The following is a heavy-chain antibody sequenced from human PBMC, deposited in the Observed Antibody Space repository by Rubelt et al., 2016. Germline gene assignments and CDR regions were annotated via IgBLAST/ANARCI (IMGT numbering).Heavy chain of an antibody. J-gene: IGHJ6*03. CDR2: IYYSGST. CDR1: GGSISSGGYY. CDR3: ARAYSNTYYHYMDV. D-gene: IGHD4-11*01. Sequence: QVQLQESGPGLVKPSETLSLTCTVSGGSISSGGYYWSWIRQHPGKGLAWIGYIYYSGSTYYTPSLKRRVTISVDTSKNEFSLRLRSVTAADTAVYYCARAYSNTYYHYMDVWGKGTTVTISS. V-gene: IGHV4-31*03.